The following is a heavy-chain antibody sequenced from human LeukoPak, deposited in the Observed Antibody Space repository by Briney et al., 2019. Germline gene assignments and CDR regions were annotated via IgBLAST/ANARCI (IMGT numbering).Heavy chain of an antibody. D-gene: IGHD6-13*01. CDR1: GYTFIDYY. CDR3: ATQPGGGVAAAVHNGY. CDR2: IDPEDGET. V-gene: IGHV1-69-2*01. Sequence: ASVKISCKVSGYTFIDYYMHWVQQAPGKGLEWMGLIDPEDGETIYAEKFQGRVTITADTSTDTAYMELSSLRSEDTAVYYCATQPGGGVAAAVHNGYWGQGTLVTVSS. J-gene: IGHJ4*02.